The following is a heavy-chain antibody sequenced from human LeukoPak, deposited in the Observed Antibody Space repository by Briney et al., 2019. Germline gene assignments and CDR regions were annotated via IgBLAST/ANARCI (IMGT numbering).Heavy chain of an antibody. D-gene: IGHD6-19*01. V-gene: IGHV3-23*01. J-gene: IGHJ4*02. CDR3: AKMVHYEQLLVPLAY. Sequence: GGSLRLSCAASGFTFSNFAMHWVRQAPGKGLEWVSTISGSGGSTYYADSVKGRFTICRDNSKNTLYLQMNSLRAEDTAVYYCAKMVHYEQLLVPLAYWGQGTLVTVSS. CDR1: GFTFSNFA. CDR2: ISGSGGST.